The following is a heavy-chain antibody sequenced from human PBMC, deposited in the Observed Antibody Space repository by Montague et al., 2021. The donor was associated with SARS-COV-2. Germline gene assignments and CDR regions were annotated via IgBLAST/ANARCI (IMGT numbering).Heavy chain of an antibody. J-gene: IGHJ4*02. CDR2: IYTSGST. Sequence: TLSPTCTVSGGSISSGSYYWSWIRQPAGKGLGWIGRIYTSGSTNYNPSLKSRVTISVDTSKNQFSLKLSSVTAADTAVYYCARVVGFDFDYWGQGTLVTVSS. CDR3: ARVVGFDFDY. V-gene: IGHV4-61*02. CDR1: GGSISSGSYY. D-gene: IGHD2-21*01.